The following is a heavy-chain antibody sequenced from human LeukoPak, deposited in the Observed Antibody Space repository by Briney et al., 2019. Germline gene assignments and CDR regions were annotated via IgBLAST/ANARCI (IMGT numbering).Heavy chain of an antibody. CDR3: AKDPTGYYYDSSGYYGGY. CDR2: IWYDGSNK. V-gene: IGHV3-30*02. J-gene: IGHJ4*02. CDR1: GFTFSSYG. Sequence: PGGSLRLSCAASGFTFSSYGMHWVRQAPGKGLEWVAVIWYDGSNKYYADSVKGRFTISRDNSKNTLYLQMNSLRAEDTAVYYCAKDPTGYYYDSSGYYGGYWGQGTLVTVSS. D-gene: IGHD3-22*01.